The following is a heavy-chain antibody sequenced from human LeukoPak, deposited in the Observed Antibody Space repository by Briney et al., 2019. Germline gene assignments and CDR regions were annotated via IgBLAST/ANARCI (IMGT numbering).Heavy chain of an antibody. Sequence: GGSLRLSCAASGFTFSRHWMTWVRQAPGKGLEWVANIKEDGSEKNYVDSVKGRFTISRDNAKNSAFLQMNSLRADDTVVYYCARDTRYGDNDYWGQGTLVTVSS. V-gene: IGHV3-7*05. CDR3: ARDTRYGDNDY. D-gene: IGHD4-17*01. J-gene: IGHJ4*02. CDR1: GFTFSRHW. CDR2: IKEDGSEK.